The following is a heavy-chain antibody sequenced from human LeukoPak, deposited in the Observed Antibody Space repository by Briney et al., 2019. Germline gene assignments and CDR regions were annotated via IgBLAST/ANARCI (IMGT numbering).Heavy chain of an antibody. CDR2: INWSGGST. J-gene: IGHJ4*02. CDR1: GFTFDDYG. V-gene: IGHV3-20*04. CDR3: ARASHYSDSSDYPDY. D-gene: IGHD3-22*01. Sequence: GGSLRLSCAASGFTFDDYGMSWVRQAPGKGLAWVSGINWSGGSTGYADSVKGRFTISRDNAKNSLYLQMNSLRAEDTALYYCARASHYSDSSDYPDYWGQGTLVTVSS.